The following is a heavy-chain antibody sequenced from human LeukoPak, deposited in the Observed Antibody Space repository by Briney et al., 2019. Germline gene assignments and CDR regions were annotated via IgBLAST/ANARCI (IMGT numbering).Heavy chain of an antibody. D-gene: IGHD3-10*01. Sequence: GESLKISCQGSGYSFRTYWIAWVRQRPAKGLEWLAIIFPDDSDTKYSPSFRGQVTLSADRSIDTAYLQWSSLQASDTAVYYCARRRYNTSGESPYYYGLDIWGQGTAVSVSS. J-gene: IGHJ6*02. CDR3: ARRRYNTSGESPYYYGLDI. V-gene: IGHV5-51*01. CDR2: IFPDDSDT. CDR1: GYSFRTYW.